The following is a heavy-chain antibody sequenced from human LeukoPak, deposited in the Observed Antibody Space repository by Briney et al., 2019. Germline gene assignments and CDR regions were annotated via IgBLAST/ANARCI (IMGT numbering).Heavy chain of an antibody. CDR1: GFTFSSYW. V-gene: IGHV3-74*01. CDR3: ARDRGLGLPNWFTS. D-gene: IGHD2-15*01. J-gene: IGHJ5*01. CDR2: INSDGSST. Sequence: GGSLRLSCAASGFTFSSYWMHWVRQAPGKGLVWVSRINSDGSSTSYADSVKGRFTISRDNAKNSLFLQMDSLRVEDTAVYYCARDRGLGLPNWFTSWGQGTLVTVSS.